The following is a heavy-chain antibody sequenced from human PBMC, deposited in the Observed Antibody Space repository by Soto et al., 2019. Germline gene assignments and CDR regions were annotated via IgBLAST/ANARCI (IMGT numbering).Heavy chain of an antibody. CDR3: VREGDYSDNNGYPLFDY. CDR1: GASMRNYY. D-gene: IGHD3-22*01. CDR2: IFGSGET. V-gene: IGHV4-4*07. J-gene: IGHJ4*02. Sequence: QVQLQESGPGLLKPSETLSLTCTVSGASMRNYYWSWIRQPAGKGLEWIGRIFGSGETYYNPSLKGRVFLSIDLSRSQFSLELTSVTAADTAVYFCVREGDYSDNNGYPLFDYWGQGTLVTVSP.